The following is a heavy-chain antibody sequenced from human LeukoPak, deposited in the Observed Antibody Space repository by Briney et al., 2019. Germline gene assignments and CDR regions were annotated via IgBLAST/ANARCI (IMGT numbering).Heavy chain of an antibody. CDR3: ARELFDRAGGTTVLDY. D-gene: IGHD1-26*01. J-gene: IGHJ4*02. CDR2: ISRGRIYI. CDR1: VFTFSSTS. V-gene: IGHV3-21*03. Sequence: PGGALRLSCAASVFTFSSTSMNGVRQAPGKGLEWVSSISRGRIYIFYADSLKGRFTISRDNAKNSLYMQMNIVRAEYTVVYYCARELFDRAGGTTVLDYWGQGTLVTVCS.